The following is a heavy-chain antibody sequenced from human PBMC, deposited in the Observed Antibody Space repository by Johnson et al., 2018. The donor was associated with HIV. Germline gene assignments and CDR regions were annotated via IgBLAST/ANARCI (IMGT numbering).Heavy chain of an antibody. D-gene: IGHD7-27*01. Sequence: VQLVESGGGLVQQGGSLRPSCAASGFTFSTYAMHWVRQTPGKGLVWVSLIYSGGSAYYVDSVKGRFTISRDNSKNTLYLQMNSLRAEDTALYFCARLNWGLGGAFDVWGQGTMVTVSS. CDR3: ARLNWGLGGAFDV. V-gene: IGHV3-66*04. CDR1: GFTFSTYA. J-gene: IGHJ3*01. CDR2: IYSGGSA.